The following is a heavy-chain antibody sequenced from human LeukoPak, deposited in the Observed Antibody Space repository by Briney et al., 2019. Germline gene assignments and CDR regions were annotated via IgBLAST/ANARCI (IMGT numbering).Heavy chain of an antibody. V-gene: IGHV1-8*01. J-gene: IGHJ3*02. Sequence: ASVKVSCKASGYTFTSYDINWVRQATGQGLEWMGWMNPNSGNTGYAQKFQGRVTMTRNTSISTAYMELSSLRSEDTGVYYCARTYYYDSSGYYLDAFDIWGQGTMVTASS. CDR3: ARTYYYDSSGYYLDAFDI. CDR2: MNPNSGNT. CDR1: GYTFTSYD. D-gene: IGHD3-22*01.